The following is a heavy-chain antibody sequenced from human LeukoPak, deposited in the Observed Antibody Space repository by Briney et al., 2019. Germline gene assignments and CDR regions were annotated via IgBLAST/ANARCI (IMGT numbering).Heavy chain of an antibody. Sequence: GRSLRRSCAASGFTFSSYGMHWVRQAPGKGLEWVAVIWYDGSNKYYADSVKGRFTISSDNSKNTLYLQMNSLRAENTAVYYCARDRSSGWSPFDYWGQGTLVTVSS. CDR3: ARDRSSGWSPFDY. V-gene: IGHV3-33*01. CDR1: GFTFSSYG. D-gene: IGHD6-19*01. CDR2: IWYDGSNK. J-gene: IGHJ4*02.